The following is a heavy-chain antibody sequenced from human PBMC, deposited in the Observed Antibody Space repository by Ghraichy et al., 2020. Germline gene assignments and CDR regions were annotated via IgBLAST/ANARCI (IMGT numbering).Heavy chain of an antibody. V-gene: IGHV3-30*04. CDR1: GFTFSSYA. Sequence: GGSLRLSCAASGFTFSSYAMHWVRQAPGKGLEWVAVISYDGSNKYYADSVKGRFTISRDNFKNTLYLQMNSLRAEDTAVYYCARDHWEGSFDYWGQGTLVTVSS. J-gene: IGHJ4*02. CDR2: ISYDGSNK. D-gene: IGHD1-26*01. CDR3: ARDHWEGSFDY.